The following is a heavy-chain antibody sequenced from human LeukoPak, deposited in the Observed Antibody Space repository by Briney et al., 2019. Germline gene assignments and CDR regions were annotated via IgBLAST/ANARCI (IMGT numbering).Heavy chain of an antibody. Sequence: PGGSLRLSCAASGFTFSSYAMSWVRQAPGKGLEWVSAITDSGDNAIYADSVKGRFTISRDNSKNTLYLQMNSLRPEDTAVYYRAKGRLRYCSAGTCYPFDYWGQGALVTVSS. J-gene: IGHJ4*02. D-gene: IGHD2-15*01. CDR2: ITDSGDNA. CDR1: GFTFSSYA. CDR3: AKGRLRYCSAGTCYPFDY. V-gene: IGHV3-23*01.